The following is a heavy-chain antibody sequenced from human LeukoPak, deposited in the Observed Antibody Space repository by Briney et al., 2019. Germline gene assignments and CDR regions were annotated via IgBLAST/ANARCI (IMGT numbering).Heavy chain of an antibody. V-gene: IGHV4-39*01. J-gene: IGHJ3*02. CDR1: GGSISSSSYY. CDR3: ARHFSPTVVTLYRRAFDI. D-gene: IGHD4-23*01. Sequence: SETLSLTCTVSGGSISSSSYYWGWIRQPPGKGLEWIGSIYYSGSTYYNPSLKSRVTISVDTSKNQFSLKLSSVTAADTAVYYCARHFSPTVVTLYRRAFDIWGQGTMVTVSS. CDR2: IYYSGST.